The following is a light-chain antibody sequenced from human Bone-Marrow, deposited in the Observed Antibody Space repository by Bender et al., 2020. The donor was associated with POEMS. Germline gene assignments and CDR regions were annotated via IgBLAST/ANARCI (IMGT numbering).Light chain of an antibody. CDR1: SSDIGNYNL. V-gene: IGLV2-14*02. CDR3: AVWDDSLNGWV. Sequence: QSALTQPASVSASPGQSITISCTGTSSDIGNYNLVSWYQHKPGKAPKLMIYEVNERPPGVPDRFSGSKSGNTASLAISGLQSEDEADYYCAVWDDSLNGWVFGGGTKLTVL. J-gene: IGLJ3*02. CDR2: EVN.